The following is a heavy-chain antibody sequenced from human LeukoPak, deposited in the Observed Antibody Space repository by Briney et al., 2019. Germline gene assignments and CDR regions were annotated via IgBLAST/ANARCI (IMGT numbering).Heavy chain of an antibody. CDR2: IFNSGNI. CDR1: GGSISSHY. J-gene: IGHJ6*02. Sequence: PSETLSLTCTVSGGSISSHYWSWIRLPAGKGLEWIGRIFNSGNINYNPSLESRVTMSVDTSKNQVSLRLSSVTAADTAVYYCASRVGGDKGYYYYYGMDVWGQGTTVTVSS. CDR3: ASRVGGDKGYYYYYGMDV. V-gene: IGHV4-4*07. D-gene: IGHD3-16*01.